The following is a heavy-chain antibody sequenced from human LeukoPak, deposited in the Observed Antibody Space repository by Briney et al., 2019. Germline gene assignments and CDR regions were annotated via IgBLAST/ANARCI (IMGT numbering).Heavy chain of an antibody. Sequence: GGSMRLSCAASVFAVSSNYISWVRQAPWKGLEWVSDIYIGGSTYYADSVKGRFTISRDNSKNTLYLQMNSLRAEDTAVYYCARASITIFGVFISEYYFDYWGQGTLVTVSS. CDR3: ARASITIFGVFISEYYFDY. J-gene: IGHJ4*02. V-gene: IGHV3-53*01. D-gene: IGHD3-3*01. CDR2: IYIGGST. CDR1: VFAVSSNY.